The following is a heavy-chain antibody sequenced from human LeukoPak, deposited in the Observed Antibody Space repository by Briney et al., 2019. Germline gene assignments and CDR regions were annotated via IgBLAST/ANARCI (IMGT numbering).Heavy chain of an antibody. D-gene: IGHD3-22*01. V-gene: IGHV1-18*01. Sequence: GASVKVSCKASGYTFTSYGISWVRQAPGQGLEWMGWISAYNGNTNHAQKLQGRVTMTTDTSTSTAYMELRSLRSDDTAVYYCAREGMDTMIVVDENWFDPWGQGTLVTVSS. CDR3: AREGMDTMIVVDENWFDP. J-gene: IGHJ5*02. CDR1: GYTFTSYG. CDR2: ISAYNGNT.